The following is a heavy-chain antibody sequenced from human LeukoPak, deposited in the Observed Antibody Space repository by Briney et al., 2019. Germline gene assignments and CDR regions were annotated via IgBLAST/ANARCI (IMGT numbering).Heavy chain of an antibody. V-gene: IGHV3-23*01. J-gene: IGHJ4*02. CDR2: ISGSGGST. CDR1: GFTFSSYA. D-gene: IGHD3-10*01. CDR3: AKDFYFTSSGSYKDDY. Sequence: GGSLRLSCAASGFTFSSYAMSWVRQAPGKGLEWVSAISGSGGSTYYADSVKGRFTISRDNSKSTLYLQMNSLRAEDTAVYYCAKDFYFTSSGSYKDDYWGQGTLVTVSS.